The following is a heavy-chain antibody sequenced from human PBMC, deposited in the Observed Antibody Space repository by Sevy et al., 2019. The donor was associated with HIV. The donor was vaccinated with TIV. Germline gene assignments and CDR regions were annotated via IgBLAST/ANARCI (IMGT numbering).Heavy chain of an antibody. CDR1: GDSVSSNSAA. D-gene: IGHD6-13*01. J-gene: IGHJ4*02. CDR3: ARALGSSSWYGGYYFDY. V-gene: IGHV6-1*01. CDR2: TYYRSQWYN. Sequence: SQTLSLTCAISGDSVSSNSAAWNWIRQSPSRGLEWLGRTYYRSQWYNDYAVSVKSRITINPDTSKNQFFLQLNSVTPEDTAVYYCARALGSSSWYGGYYFDYWGQGTLVTVSS.